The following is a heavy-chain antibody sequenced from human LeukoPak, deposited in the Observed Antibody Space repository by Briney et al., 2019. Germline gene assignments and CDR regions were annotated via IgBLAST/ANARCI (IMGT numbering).Heavy chain of an antibody. CDR3: ARPTGYCSSTSCYTKFDP. D-gene: IGHD2-2*02. CDR1: GGSISSSNYY. CDR2: IYYSGST. V-gene: IGHV4-39*01. Sequence: SETLSLTCTVSGGSISSSNYYWGWIRQPPGKGLEWIGSIYYSGSTYYNPSLKSRVTISVDTSKNQFSLKLSSVTAADTAVYYCARPTGYCSSTSCYTKFDPWGQGTLVTVSS. J-gene: IGHJ5*02.